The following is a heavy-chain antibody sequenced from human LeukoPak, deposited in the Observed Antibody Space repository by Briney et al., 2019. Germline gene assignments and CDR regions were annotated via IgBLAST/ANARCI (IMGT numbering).Heavy chain of an antibody. CDR1: GFTFSSYE. J-gene: IGHJ6*04. Sequence: GSLRLSCAASGFTFSSYEMNWVRQAPGKGLEWVSYISSSGSTIYYADSVKGRFTISRDNAKNSLYLQMNSLRAEDTAVYYCARDHDKQHIYYYYGMDVWGKGTTVTVSS. D-gene: IGHD6-13*01. CDR3: ARDHDKQHIYYYYGMDV. V-gene: IGHV3-48*03. CDR2: ISSSGSTI.